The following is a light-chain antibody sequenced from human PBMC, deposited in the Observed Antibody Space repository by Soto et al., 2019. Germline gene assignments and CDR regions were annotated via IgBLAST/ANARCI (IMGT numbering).Light chain of an antibody. V-gene: IGKV1-39*01. CDR2: AAS. J-gene: IGKJ4*01. CDR3: QQSYSAPPLT. CDR1: QSISSY. Sequence: QLTQSPYSLSAAVGDRVTIGCRASQSISSYLNWYQQKPGKAPKLLIYAASSLQSGVPSRFSGSGSGTDFTLTISSLQPEDFATYYCQQSYSAPPLTFGAGTKVDIK.